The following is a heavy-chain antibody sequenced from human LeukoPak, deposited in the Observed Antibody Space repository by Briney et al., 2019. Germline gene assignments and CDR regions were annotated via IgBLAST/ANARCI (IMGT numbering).Heavy chain of an antibody. Sequence: SSETLSLTCTVSGVSISSSSYYWGWIRQPPGKGLEWIGSIYYSGSTYYNPSLKSRVTISVDTSKNQFSLKLSSVTAADTAVYYCARYKYYDFWSGYYQEYYFDYWGQGTLVTVSS. V-gene: IGHV4-39*01. J-gene: IGHJ4*02. CDR2: IYYSGST. CDR3: ARYKYYDFWSGYYQEYYFDY. D-gene: IGHD3-3*01. CDR1: GVSISSSSYY.